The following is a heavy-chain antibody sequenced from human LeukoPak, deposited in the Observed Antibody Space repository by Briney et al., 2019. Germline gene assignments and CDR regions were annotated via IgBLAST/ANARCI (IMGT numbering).Heavy chain of an antibody. CDR3: AKDQGYGDQIFDY. D-gene: IGHD4-17*01. CDR1: GFTFSSYA. CDR2: ISTNGGST. V-gene: IGHV3-64*02. Sequence: GGSLRLSCAASGFTFSSYAMHWVRQAPGKGLEYVSGISTNGGSTYYADSVKGRFTISRDNSKNTLFLQMNSLRAEDTAVYYCAKDQGYGDQIFDYWGQGTLVTVSS. J-gene: IGHJ4*02.